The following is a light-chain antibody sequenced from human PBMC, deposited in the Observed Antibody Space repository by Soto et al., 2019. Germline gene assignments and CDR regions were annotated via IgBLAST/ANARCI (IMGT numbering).Light chain of an antibody. Sequence: EIVLTQSPGSLSLSPGQRATLSCRASQSVDTTFFAWYQKKPGQAPRLLIYGASKRATGIPDRFSGSGSGTDFTLIISRLAHEDVAVYYCQHYRSSVTFGQGTKVEIK. J-gene: IGKJ1*01. V-gene: IGKV3-20*01. CDR1: QSVDTTF. CDR3: QHYRSSVT. CDR2: GAS.